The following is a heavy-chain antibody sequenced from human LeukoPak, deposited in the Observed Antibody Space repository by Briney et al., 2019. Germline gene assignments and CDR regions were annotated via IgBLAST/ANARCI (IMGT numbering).Heavy chain of an antibody. CDR3: AKGSCSGTSCYVMYFQH. Sequence: GGSLRLSCAASGFTFSSYAMSWVRQAPGKGLEWVSVISGSGGSTYYADSVEGRFTISRDTSKNTLYLQMNSLRAEDTAVYYCAKGSCSGTSCYVMYFQHWGQGTLVTVSS. D-gene: IGHD2-2*01. CDR1: GFTFSSYA. J-gene: IGHJ1*01. V-gene: IGHV3-23*01. CDR2: ISGSGGST.